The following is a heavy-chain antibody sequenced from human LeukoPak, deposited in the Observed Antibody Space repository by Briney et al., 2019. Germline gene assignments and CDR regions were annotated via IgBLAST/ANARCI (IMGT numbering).Heavy chain of an antibody. D-gene: IGHD3-22*01. Sequence: ASVKVSCKASGYTFTSYGISWVRQAPGQGLEWMGWISAYNGNTNYAQKLQGRVTMTTDTSTSTAYMELRSLRSDDTAVYYCARDRAYYYDSSSYIPPYLWGQGTLVTVSS. CDR3: ARDRAYYYDSSSYIPPYL. J-gene: IGHJ4*02. CDR1: GYTFTSYG. V-gene: IGHV1-18*01. CDR2: ISAYNGNT.